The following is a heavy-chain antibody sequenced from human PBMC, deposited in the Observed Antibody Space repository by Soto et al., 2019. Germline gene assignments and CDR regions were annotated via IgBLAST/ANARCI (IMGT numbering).Heavy chain of an antibody. V-gene: IGHV4-30-4*01. CDR3: ARLDGYYYGSGPVY. J-gene: IGHJ4*02. D-gene: IGHD3-10*01. CDR1: GGSISSDDYY. CDR2: IYHSGSS. Sequence: PSVTLSLTCIVSGGSISSDDYYWSWIRQPPRKGLEWIGYIYHSGSSYYNPSLNSRVTMSLDTSKNHFSLKLSSVTAADTAVYYCARLDGYYYGSGPVYWGQGTLVTVSS.